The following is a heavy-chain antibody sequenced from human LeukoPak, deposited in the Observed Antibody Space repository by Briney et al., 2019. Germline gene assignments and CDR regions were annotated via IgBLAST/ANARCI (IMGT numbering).Heavy chain of an antibody. V-gene: IGHV3-48*03. CDR3: ARGRPLRYFDWFSEGLYYYYMDV. CDR1: GFSFSSYE. CDR2: ISSSGSTI. Sequence: GGSLRLSCSASGFSFSSYEMNWVRQAPGKGLEWVSYISSSGSTIYYADSVKGRFTISRDNAENSLYLQMNSLRAEDTAVYYCARGRPLRYFDWFSEGLYYYYMDVWGKGTTVTISS. D-gene: IGHD3-9*01. J-gene: IGHJ6*03.